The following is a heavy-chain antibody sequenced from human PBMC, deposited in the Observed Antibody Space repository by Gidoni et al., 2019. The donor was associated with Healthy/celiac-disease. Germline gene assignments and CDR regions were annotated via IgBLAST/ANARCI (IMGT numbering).Heavy chain of an antibody. V-gene: IGHV3-23*01. CDR2: IGGSGGST. Sequence: EVQLLESGGGLVQPGGSLRLYCAASGFTLSSYAMSGVRQARGKGLEWVSAIGGSGGSTYYADSVKGRFTISRDNSKNTLYLQMNSLRAEDTAVYYCAKVPGIAAAGTPFDYWGQGTLVTVSS. D-gene: IGHD6-13*01. J-gene: IGHJ4*02. CDR1: GFTLSSYA. CDR3: AKVPGIAAAGTPFDY.